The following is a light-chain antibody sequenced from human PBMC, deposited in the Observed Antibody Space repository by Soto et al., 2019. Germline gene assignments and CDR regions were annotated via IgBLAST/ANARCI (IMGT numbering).Light chain of an antibody. J-gene: IGKJ1*01. V-gene: IGKV1-9*01. CDR1: QGISNS. CDR2: LAS. CDR3: QQLIRFPTK. Sequence: IQLTQSPSTLSASVGDRVTITCRASQGISNSLAWYQQKPGKAPKLLMYLASTLQSGVPPRFSGTGSGTNFTLTISSLQPEDFATYYCQQLIRFPTKFGQGTKVEIK.